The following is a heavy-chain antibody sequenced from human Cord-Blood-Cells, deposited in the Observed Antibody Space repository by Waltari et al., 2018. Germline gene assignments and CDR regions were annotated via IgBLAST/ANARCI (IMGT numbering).Heavy chain of an antibody. Sequence: QITLQESGPTLVKPTQTLTLTCTFSGFSLSTSGVGVGWLRQPPGKALEWLALIYWNEDKRYSPSLKSRLTITKDTSKNQVVLTMTNMDPVDTATYYCAHRLGSSSWDDAFDIWGQGTMVTVSS. CDR2: IYWNEDK. CDR1: GFSLSTSGVG. V-gene: IGHV2-5*01. CDR3: AHRLGSSSWDDAFDI. D-gene: IGHD6-13*01. J-gene: IGHJ3*02.